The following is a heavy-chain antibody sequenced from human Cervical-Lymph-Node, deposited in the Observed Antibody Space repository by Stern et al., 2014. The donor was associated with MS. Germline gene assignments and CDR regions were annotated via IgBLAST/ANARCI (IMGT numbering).Heavy chain of an antibody. Sequence: QLVESGAELKTPGSSVRISCKASEGTFTSYAINWVRQAPGQGPEWMGGIIPMFGTINYAQNFQGRVTISADESTGTAYMELTGLTSEDTAVFYCARDGRGNFFYFDLWGRGTLVTVSS. J-gene: IGHJ2*01. V-gene: IGHV1-69*01. CDR2: IIPMFGTI. CDR1: EGTFTSYA. CDR3: ARDGRGNFFYFDL. D-gene: IGHD4-23*01.